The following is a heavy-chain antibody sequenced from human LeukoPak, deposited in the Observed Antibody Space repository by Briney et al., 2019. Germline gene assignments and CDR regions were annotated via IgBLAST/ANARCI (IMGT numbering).Heavy chain of an antibody. CDR1: GYSIRSGFY. Sequence: SETLSLTCTVSGYSIRSGFYWGWIRQAPGKGLEWIGSIFQGGTTFYNPSLKSRVIISADTSNNEFSLKLSSVTAADTAVYYCARCGCGGDCYSYYFDYWGQGTLVTVSS. V-gene: IGHV4-38-2*02. J-gene: IGHJ4*02. D-gene: IGHD2-21*01. CDR2: IFQGGTT. CDR3: ARCGCGGDCYSYYFDY.